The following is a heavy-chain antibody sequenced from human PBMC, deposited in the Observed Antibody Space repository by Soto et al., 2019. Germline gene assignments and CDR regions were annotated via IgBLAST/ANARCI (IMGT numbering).Heavy chain of an antibody. CDR1: GGTFSSYA. J-gene: IGHJ4*02. CDR3: ARDRDSGYDRTPFDY. V-gene: IGHV1-69*13. CDR2: IIPIFGTA. D-gene: IGHD5-12*01. Sequence: SSVKVSCKASGGTFSSYAISWVRQAPGQGLEWMGGIIPIFGTANYAQKFQGRVTITADESTSTAYMELSSLRSEDTAVYYCARDRDSGYDRTPFDYWGQGTLVTV.